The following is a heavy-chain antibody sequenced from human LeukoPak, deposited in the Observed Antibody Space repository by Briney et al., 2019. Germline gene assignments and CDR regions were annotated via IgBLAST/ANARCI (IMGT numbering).Heavy chain of an antibody. CDR2: VSGSGGHK. CDR1: GFAFITYP. CDR3: AKGGASVTDAPHGDVVTTTLDGFDI. V-gene: IGHV3-23*01. D-gene: IGHD4-17*01. Sequence: GGSLRLSCVASGFAFITYPMSWVRQAPGKGLEWVAGVSGSGGHKFYADSAKGRVTISIDNSKKTPYLQMSSLRADDTAVYYCAKGGASVTDAPHGDVVTTTLDGFDIWGHGTMVTVST. J-gene: IGHJ3*02.